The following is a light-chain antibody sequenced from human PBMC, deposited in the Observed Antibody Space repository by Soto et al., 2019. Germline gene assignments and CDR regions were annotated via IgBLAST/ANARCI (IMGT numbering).Light chain of an antibody. Sequence: QSVLTQPASVSGSPGQSITISCTGTSSDFGSYNLVSWYQQHPGKAPKLMIYEVSKRPSGVSNRFSGSKSGNTASLTIFGLQAEDEADYYCCSYAGSSTFYVFGTGTKVTVL. V-gene: IGLV2-23*02. CDR1: SSDFGSYNL. CDR2: EVS. J-gene: IGLJ1*01. CDR3: CSYAGSSTFYV.